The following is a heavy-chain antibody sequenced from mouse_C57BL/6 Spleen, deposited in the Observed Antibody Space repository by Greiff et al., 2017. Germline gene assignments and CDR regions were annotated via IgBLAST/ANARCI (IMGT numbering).Heavy chain of an antibody. CDR3: ARGDYFDY. CDR2: ISYDGSN. Sequence: VQLKESGPGLVKPSQSLSLTCSVTGYSITSGYYWNWIRQFPGNKLEWMGYISYDGSNKYNPSLKNRISITRDTSKNQFFLKLNSVTTEDTATYYCARGDYFDYWGQGTTLTVSS. CDR1: GYSITSGYY. V-gene: IGHV3-6*01. J-gene: IGHJ2*01.